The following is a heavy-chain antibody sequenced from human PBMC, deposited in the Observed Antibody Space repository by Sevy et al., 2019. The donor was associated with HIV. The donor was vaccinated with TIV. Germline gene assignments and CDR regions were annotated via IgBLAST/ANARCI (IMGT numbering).Heavy chain of an antibody. V-gene: IGHV3-21*01. CDR3: ARGGGFIAARTPLGYYYYYMDV. Sequence: GGSLRLSCAASGFTFSSYSMNWVRQAPGKGLEWVSCISSSSSYIYYADSVKGRFTISRDNAKNSLYLQMNSLRAEDTAVYYCARGGGFIAARTPLGYYYYYMDVWGKGTTVTVSS. J-gene: IGHJ6*03. CDR1: GFTFSSYS. D-gene: IGHD6-6*01. CDR2: ISSSSSYI.